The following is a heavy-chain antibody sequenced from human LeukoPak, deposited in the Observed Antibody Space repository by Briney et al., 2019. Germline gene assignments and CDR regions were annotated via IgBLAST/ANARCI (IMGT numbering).Heavy chain of an antibody. V-gene: IGHV4-30-4*01. J-gene: IGHJ4*02. CDR1: GGSISSGDYY. D-gene: IGHD3-10*01. Sequence: SQTLSLTCTVSGGSISSGDYYWSWIRQPPGKGLEWIGYIYYSGSTYYNPSLKSRVTISVDTSKNQFSLKLSSVTAADTAVYYCARAGDGKNYYGSGRIMGNWGQGTLVTVSS. CDR2: IYYSGST. CDR3: ARAGDGKNYYGSGRIMGN.